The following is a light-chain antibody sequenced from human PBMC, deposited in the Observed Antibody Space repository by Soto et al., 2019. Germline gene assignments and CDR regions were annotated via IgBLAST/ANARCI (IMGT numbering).Light chain of an antibody. V-gene: IGKV3-20*01. CDR3: QQSYSTPPPT. Sequence: EIVLTQSPGTLSLSPGERATLSCRASQSVNSRLAWYQHKPGQAPRLLISGASSRATGIPDRFSGSGSATDFTLTISRLEPEDFALYYCQQSYSTPPPTFGGGTKVEIK. CDR1: QSVNSR. J-gene: IGKJ4*01. CDR2: GAS.